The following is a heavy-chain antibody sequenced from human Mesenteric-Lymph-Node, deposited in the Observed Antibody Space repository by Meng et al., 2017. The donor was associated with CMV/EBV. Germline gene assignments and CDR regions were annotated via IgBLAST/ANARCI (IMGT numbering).Heavy chain of an antibody. CDR1: GYTFTSYA. J-gene: IGHJ4*02. D-gene: IGHD3-22*01. V-gene: IGHV1-3*02. CDR2: SNAGNGNT. Sequence: ASVKVSCKASGYTFTSYAMHWVRQAPGQRLEWMGWSNAGNGNTKYSQEFQGRVTITRDTSASTAYMELRSLRSDDTAVYYCARYYDSSGDYYEDFDYWGQGTLVTVSS. CDR3: ARYYDSSGDYYEDFDY.